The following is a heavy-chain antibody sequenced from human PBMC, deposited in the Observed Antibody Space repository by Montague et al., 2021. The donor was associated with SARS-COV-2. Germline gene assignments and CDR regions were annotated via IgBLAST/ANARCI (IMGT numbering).Heavy chain of an antibody. V-gene: IGHV4-31*03. Sequence: TLSLTCTVSGGSISSGGYYWSWIRQHPGKGLEWIGYIYYSGSTYYNPSLKSRVTISVDTSKNQFSLKLSSVTAADTAVYYCARARTRNTMIVVVIDAFDIWGQGTMVTVSS. J-gene: IGHJ3*02. CDR3: ARARTRNTMIVVVIDAFDI. CDR2: IYYSGST. D-gene: IGHD3-22*01. CDR1: GGSISSGGYY.